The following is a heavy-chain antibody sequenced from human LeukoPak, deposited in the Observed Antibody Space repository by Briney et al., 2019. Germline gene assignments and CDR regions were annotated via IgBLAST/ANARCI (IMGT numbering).Heavy chain of an antibody. Sequence: ASVKVSCKASGYTFTGYYMHWVRQAPGQGLEWMGWINPNSGGTNYAQKFQGWVTMTRDTSISTAYMELSRLRSDDTAVYYCARDRSGGSGSYYNIWGQGTLVTVSS. D-gene: IGHD3-10*01. CDR3: ARDRSGGSGSYYNI. V-gene: IGHV1-2*04. J-gene: IGHJ4*02. CDR2: INPNSGGT. CDR1: GYTFTGYY.